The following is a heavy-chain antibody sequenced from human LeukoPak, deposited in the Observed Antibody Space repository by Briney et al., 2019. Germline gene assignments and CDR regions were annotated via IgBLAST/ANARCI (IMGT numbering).Heavy chain of an antibody. CDR3: AKDRSCTNDICHGDFDY. CDR2: ISGSSGTR. Sequence: GGSLRLSCAASGFTFSSYSMNWVRQAPGKGLEWASYISGSSGTRYYADSVKGRFTISRDNAKNSLYLQMNSLRAEDTAVYYCAKDRSCTNDICHGDFDYWGQGTLVTVSS. D-gene: IGHD2-8*01. CDR1: GFTFSSYS. V-gene: IGHV3-48*01. J-gene: IGHJ4*02.